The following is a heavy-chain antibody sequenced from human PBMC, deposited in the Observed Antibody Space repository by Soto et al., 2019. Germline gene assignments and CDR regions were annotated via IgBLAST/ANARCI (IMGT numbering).Heavy chain of an antibody. CDR2: ISGSGGST. D-gene: IGHD6-13*01. CDR1: GFTFSSYA. V-gene: IGHV3-23*01. Sequence: PGGSLRLSCAASGFTFSSYAMSWVRQAPGKGLEWVSAISGSGGSTYYADSVKGRFTISRDNSKNTLYLQMNSLRAEDTAVYYCAKDRVAAAGIRRWFDPWGQGTLVTVSS. J-gene: IGHJ5*02. CDR3: AKDRVAAAGIRRWFDP.